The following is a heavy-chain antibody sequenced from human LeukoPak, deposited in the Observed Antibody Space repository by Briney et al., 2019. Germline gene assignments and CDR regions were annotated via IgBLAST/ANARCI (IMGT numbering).Heavy chain of an antibody. CDR2: IYYSGST. CDR1: GGSFSSGVNY. CDR3: ARGLRGWFDP. V-gene: IGHV4-31*03. D-gene: IGHD4-17*01. Sequence: SQTLSLTCTVSGGSFSSGVNYWSWIPPHPGKGLECIGYIYYSGSTYYTPSLKSRVTISVDTSKNQFSLKLSSVTAADTAVYYCARGLRGWFDPWGQGTLVTVSS. J-gene: IGHJ5*02.